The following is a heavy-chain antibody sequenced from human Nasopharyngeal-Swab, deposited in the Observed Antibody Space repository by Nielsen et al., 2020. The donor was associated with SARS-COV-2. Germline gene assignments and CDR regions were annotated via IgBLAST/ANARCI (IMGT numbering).Heavy chain of an antibody. D-gene: IGHD6-13*01. J-gene: IGHJ3*02. V-gene: IGHV4-34*01. CDR1: GGSFSGYY. Sequence: SETLSLTCAVYGGSFSGYYWSWIRQPPGKGLEWIGEINHSGSTNYNPSLKSRVTISVGTSKNQFSLKLSSVTAADTAVYYCARGLAAAGTRDAFDIWGQGTMVTVSS. CDR2: INHSGST. CDR3: ARGLAAAGTRDAFDI.